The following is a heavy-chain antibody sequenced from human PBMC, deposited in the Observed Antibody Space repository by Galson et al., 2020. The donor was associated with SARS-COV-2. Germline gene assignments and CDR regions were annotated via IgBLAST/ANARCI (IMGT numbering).Heavy chain of an antibody. J-gene: IGHJ6*02. CDR2: INTKSGGT. V-gene: IGHV1-2*02. CDR3: ARLRYYDVLTGYIVDV. Sequence: ASVTVSRKASRYTLTEYYIHWVRQAPGQGLAWMGWINTKSGGTNYAQKFEGRVTMTRDTSITTAYMELSRLRADDTAVYYCARLRYYDVLTGYIVDVWGQGTMVTVSS. CDR1: RYTLTEYY. D-gene: IGHD3-9*01.